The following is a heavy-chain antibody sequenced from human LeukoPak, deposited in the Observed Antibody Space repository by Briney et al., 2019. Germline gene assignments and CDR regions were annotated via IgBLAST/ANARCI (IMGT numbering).Heavy chain of an antibody. CDR2: IYYSGST. D-gene: IGHD3-22*01. CDR3: ARDGLYDSSGYYFDAFDI. CDR1: GGSISSGDYY. V-gene: IGHV4-30-4*08. Sequence: SETLSLTCTVSGGSISSGDYYWSWIRQPPGKGLEWIGYIYYSGSTCYNPSLKSRVTISVDTSKNQFSLKLSSVTAADTAVYYCARDGLYDSSGYYFDAFDIWGQGTMVTVSS. J-gene: IGHJ3*02.